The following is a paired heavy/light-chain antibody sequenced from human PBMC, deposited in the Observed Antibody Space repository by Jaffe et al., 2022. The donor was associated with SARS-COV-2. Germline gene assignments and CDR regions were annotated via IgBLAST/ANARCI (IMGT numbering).Light chain of an antibody. CDR1: NIGGKT. Sequence: SYVLTQPASVSVAPGGTARLPCGGNNIGGKTVNWYRQKEGQAPALVIYHDDDRPSGIPERISGSNSGRAAILSISRVEDGDEADYYCQVWDGTTDSYVFGSGTRVTVL. CDR2: HDD. J-gene: IGLJ1*01. CDR3: QVWDGTTDSYV. V-gene: IGLV3-21*04.
Heavy chain of an antibody. D-gene: IGHD3-9*01. CDR1: RGSINDGY. CDR2: IHNSGNT. Sequence: QVQLQESGPGLVKPSGTLSLTCTVSRGSINDGYWTWVRQAPGKGLEWIGYIHNSGNTKYNPSLKNRVTISIDFSKNQFSLKLNSVTAADTAIYFCARNSYDLVTGLDYGMDVWGQGTTVTVSS. V-gene: IGHV4-59*01. J-gene: IGHJ6*02. CDR3: ARNSYDLVTGLDYGMDV.